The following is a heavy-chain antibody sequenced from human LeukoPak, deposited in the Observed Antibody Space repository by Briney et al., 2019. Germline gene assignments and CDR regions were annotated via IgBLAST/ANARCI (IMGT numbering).Heavy chain of an antibody. CDR2: IYTSGST. CDR3: ARDSRLWYSSGWYYFDY. D-gene: IGHD6-19*01. Sequence: PSETLSLTCTVSGGSISSYYWSWIRQPAGKGLEWIGRIYTSGSTNYNPSLKSRATMSVDTSKNQFSLKLSSVTAADTAVYYCARDSRLWYSSGWYYFDYWGQGTLVTVSS. J-gene: IGHJ4*02. V-gene: IGHV4-4*07. CDR1: GGSISSYY.